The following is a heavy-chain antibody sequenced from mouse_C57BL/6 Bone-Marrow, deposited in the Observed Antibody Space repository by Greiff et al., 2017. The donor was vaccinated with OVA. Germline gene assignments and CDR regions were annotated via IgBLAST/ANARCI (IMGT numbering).Heavy chain of an antibody. Sequence: VQLKESGPELVKPGASVKISCKASGYSFTGYYMNWVKQSPEKSLEWIGEINPSTGGTTYNQKFKAKATLTVDKSSSTAYMQLKSLTSEDSAVYYCASSRWLPFAYWGQGTLVTVSA. CDR1: GYSFTGYY. V-gene: IGHV1-42*01. D-gene: IGHD2-3*01. CDR2: INPSTGGT. CDR3: ASSRWLPFAY. J-gene: IGHJ3*01.